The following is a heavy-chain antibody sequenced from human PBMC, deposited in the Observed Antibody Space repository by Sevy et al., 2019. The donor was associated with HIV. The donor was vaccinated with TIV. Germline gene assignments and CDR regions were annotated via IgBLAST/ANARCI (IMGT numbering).Heavy chain of an antibody. J-gene: IGHJ4*02. CDR1: GYSFTRYW. V-gene: IGHV5-51*01. D-gene: IGHD2-8*01. CDR2: IYPDDSET. Sequence: GESLKISCKGSGYSFTRYWSAWVRQMPGKGLEWMGIIYPDDSETRYSPSFQGQVTISADKSISTAYLQWSSLRASDSVMYYCARLICTSGICYFDYWGQGNLVTVSS. CDR3: ARLICTSGICYFDY.